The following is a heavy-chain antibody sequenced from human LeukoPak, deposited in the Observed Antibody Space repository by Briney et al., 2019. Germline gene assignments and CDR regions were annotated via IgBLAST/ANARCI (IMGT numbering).Heavy chain of an antibody. J-gene: IGHJ4*02. CDR1: GFTLSSYA. V-gene: IGHV3-23*01. Sequence: QTGGSLRLSCAASGFTLSSYAMSWVRQAPGKGLEWVSAISGSGGSTYYADSVKGRFTISRDNSKNTLYLQMNSLRAEDTAVYYCAKDLFRIAAAGRFDYWGQGTLVTVSS. D-gene: IGHD6-13*01. CDR3: AKDLFRIAAAGRFDY. CDR2: ISGSGGST.